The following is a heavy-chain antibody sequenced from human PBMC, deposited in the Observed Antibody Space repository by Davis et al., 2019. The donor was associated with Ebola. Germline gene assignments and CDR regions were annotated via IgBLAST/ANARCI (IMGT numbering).Heavy chain of an antibody. J-gene: IGHJ3*02. V-gene: IGHV1-2*06. D-gene: IGHD3-10*01. CDR2: INPNSGGT. Sequence: ASVKVSCKASGYIFTGYYMHWVRQAPGQGLEWMGRINPNSGGTNYAQKFQGRVTMTTETSISTANMDLSRLRSDDTAVYYCARGFGDVDSFDIWGQGTMVTVSS. CDR3: ARGFGDVDSFDI. CDR1: GYIFTGYY.